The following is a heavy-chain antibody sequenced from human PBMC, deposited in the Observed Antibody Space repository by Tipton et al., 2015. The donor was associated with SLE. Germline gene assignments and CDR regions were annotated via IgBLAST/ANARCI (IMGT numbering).Heavy chain of an antibody. D-gene: IGHD2-15*01. CDR1: GFSFSNYG. Sequence: SLRLSCAASGFSFSNYGMHWVRQAPGKGLEWVAVISYDGSNKYYADSVRGRFTISRDNSKNTLYLQMNSLRAEDTALYYCASEGYCSGGSCLLDYWGQGTLVTVSS. V-gene: IGHV3-30*19. CDR3: ASEGYCSGGSCLLDY. J-gene: IGHJ4*02. CDR2: ISYDGSNK.